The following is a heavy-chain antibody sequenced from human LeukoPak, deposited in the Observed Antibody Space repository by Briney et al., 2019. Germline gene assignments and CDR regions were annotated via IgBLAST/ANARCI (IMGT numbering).Heavy chain of an antibody. D-gene: IGHD3-10*01. J-gene: IGHJ4*02. CDR2: IYTSGST. CDR3: TKGRGI. V-gene: IGHV4-61*09. CDR1: GGSISSTSYD. Sequence: SQTLSLTCTVSGGSISSTSYDWYWIRQPAGKGLEWIGHIYTSGSTNYNPSPKSRVTISVDTSKNQFSLKLTSVTAADTAVYYCTKGRGIWGQGTLVTVSS.